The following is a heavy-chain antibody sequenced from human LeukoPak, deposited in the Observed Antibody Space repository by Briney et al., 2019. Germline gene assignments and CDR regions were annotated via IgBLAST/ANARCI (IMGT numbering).Heavy chain of an antibody. D-gene: IGHD1-26*01. CDR2: INDRGDVK. CDR1: GFIFSSYS. Sequence: PGGSLRLSCAASGFIFSSYSMNWVRQAPGKGLEWISYINDRGDVKHYADSVRGRFTISRDNAKNTLYLQMNSLRAEDTAVYYCARGSNSGSYYGSEYFQHWGQGTLVTVSS. V-gene: IGHV3-48*04. J-gene: IGHJ1*01. CDR3: ARGSNSGSYYGSEYFQH.